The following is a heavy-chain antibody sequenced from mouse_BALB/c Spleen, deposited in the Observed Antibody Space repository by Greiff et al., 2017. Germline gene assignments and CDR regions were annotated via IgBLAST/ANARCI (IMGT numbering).Heavy chain of an antibody. CDR2: ISDGGSYT. J-gene: IGHJ3*01. CDR3: ARDYDGYSAWFAY. D-gene: IGHD2-3*01. V-gene: IGHV5-4*02. CDR1: GFTFSDYY. Sequence: EVQLVESGGGLVKPGGSLKLSCAASGFTFSDYYMYWVRQTPEKRLEWVATISDGGSYTYYPDSVKGRFTISRDNAKNNLYLQMSSLKSEDTAMYYCARDYDGYSAWFAYWGQGTLVTVSA.